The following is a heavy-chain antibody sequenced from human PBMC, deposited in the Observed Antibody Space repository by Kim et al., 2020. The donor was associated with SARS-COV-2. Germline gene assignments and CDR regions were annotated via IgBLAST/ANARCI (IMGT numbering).Heavy chain of an antibody. J-gene: IGHJ6*02. CDR2: IYHSGST. D-gene: IGHD3-10*01. CDR1: GGSISSSNW. V-gene: IGHV4-4*02. Sequence: SETLSLTCAVSGGSISSSNWWSWVRQPPGKGLEWIGEIYHSGSTNYNPSLKSRVTISVDKSKNQFSLKLSSVTAADTAVYYCARSMIWFGELLHLPYYYYGMDVWGQGTTVTVSS. CDR3: ARSMIWFGELLHLPYYYYGMDV.